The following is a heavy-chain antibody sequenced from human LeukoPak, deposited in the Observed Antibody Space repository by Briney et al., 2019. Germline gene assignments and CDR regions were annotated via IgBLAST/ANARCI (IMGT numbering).Heavy chain of an antibody. Sequence: SETLSLTCAVYGGSFSGYYWSWIRQPPGKGLEWIGEINHSGSTNYNPSLKSRVTISVDTSKNQFSLKLSSVTAADTAVYYCASTLAVNYLDYWGQGTLVTVSS. J-gene: IGHJ4*02. CDR2: INHSGST. CDR1: GGSFSGYY. V-gene: IGHV4-34*01. CDR3: ASTLAVNYLDY. D-gene: IGHD2/OR15-2a*01.